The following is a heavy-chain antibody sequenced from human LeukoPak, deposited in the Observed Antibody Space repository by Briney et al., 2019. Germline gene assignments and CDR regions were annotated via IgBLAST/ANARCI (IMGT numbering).Heavy chain of an antibody. V-gene: IGHV3-33*06. CDR1: GFTFSSNG. J-gene: IGHJ6*02. CDR2: IWYDGSNK. D-gene: IGHD6-19*01. CDR3: AKVKSEWLVNGMDV. Sequence: RPGRSLRLSCVASGFTFSSNGMHWVRQAPGKGLEWVAVIWYDGSNKYYADSVKGRFTISRDNSKNTLYLQMNSLRAEDTAVYYCAKVKSEWLVNGMDVWGQGTTVTVSS.